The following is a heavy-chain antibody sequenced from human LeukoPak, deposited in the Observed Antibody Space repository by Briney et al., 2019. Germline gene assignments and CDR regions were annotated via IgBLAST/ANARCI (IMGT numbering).Heavy chain of an antibody. D-gene: IGHD3-3*01. J-gene: IGHJ4*02. CDR2: INHSGST. CDR1: GGSFSGYY. Sequence: SETLSLTCAVYGGSFSGYYWSWIRQPPGKGLEWIGEINHSGSTNYNPSLKSRVTISVDTSKNQFSPKLSSVTAADTAVYYCAREDAFGVVSRGAFDYWGQGTLVTVSS. CDR3: AREDAFGVVSRGAFDY. V-gene: IGHV4-34*01.